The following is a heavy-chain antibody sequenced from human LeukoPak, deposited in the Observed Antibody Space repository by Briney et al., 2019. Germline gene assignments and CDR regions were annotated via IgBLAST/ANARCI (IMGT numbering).Heavy chain of an antibody. CDR1: GGSLSTYF. J-gene: IGHJ4*02. CDR3: AREPNIAARRCLDY. CDR2: IYTSETT. Sequence: PSGTLCLTCAVSGGSLSTYFWSWVRQPAGKGLEWIGRIYTSETTNYNPPLKSRVSMSVDTSKNQFSLNLSSVTAADTAVYYCAREPNIAARRCLDYWGQGTLVTVSP. V-gene: IGHV4-4*07. D-gene: IGHD6-6*01.